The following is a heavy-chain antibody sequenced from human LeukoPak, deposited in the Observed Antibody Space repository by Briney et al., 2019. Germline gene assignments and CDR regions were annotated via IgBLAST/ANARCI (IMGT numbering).Heavy chain of an antibody. CDR3: AGDTPPGGDYYFDY. Sequence: GGSLRLSCAASGFSFSAYGMHWVRQAPGKGLEWVALIWNAGTNTYYADSVKGRFTISRDNSKNTLYLQMNSLRAEDTAVYYCAGDTPPGGDYYFDYWAREPWSSSPQ. CDR2: IWNAGTNT. D-gene: IGHD3-16*01. CDR1: GFSFSAYG. V-gene: IGHV3-33*01. J-gene: IGHJ4*02.